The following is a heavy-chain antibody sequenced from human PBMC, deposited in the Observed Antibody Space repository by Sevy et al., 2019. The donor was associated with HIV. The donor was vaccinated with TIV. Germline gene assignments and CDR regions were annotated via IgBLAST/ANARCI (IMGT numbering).Heavy chain of an antibody. CDR2: ISSSSSYI. Sequence: GGSLRLSCAASGFTFSSYSMNWVRQAPGKGLEWVSSISSSSSYIYYADSVKGRFTISRDNAKNSLYLQMNSLRAEDTAVYYCARDVDGWDYSNPFDYWGQGTLVTVSS. CDR3: ARDVDGWDYSNPFDY. D-gene: IGHD4-4*01. J-gene: IGHJ4*02. CDR1: GFTFSSYS. V-gene: IGHV3-21*01.